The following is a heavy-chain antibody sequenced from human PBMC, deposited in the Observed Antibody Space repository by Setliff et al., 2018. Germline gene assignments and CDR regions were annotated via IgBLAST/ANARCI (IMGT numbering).Heavy chain of an antibody. V-gene: IGHV4-4*02. Sequence: SETLSLTCAVSGVSVNSLTWWSWVRQTPGRGLEWIGFIYHDGNPKFNPSANYNPSLKSRITMSIDKSKNQFSLNLRSVTAADTAVYYCTRGGERYHTANWGQGALVTVSS. CDR2: IYHDGNPKFNPSA. CDR1: GVSVNSLTW. CDR3: TRGGERYHTAN. D-gene: IGHD2-2*01. J-gene: IGHJ4*02.